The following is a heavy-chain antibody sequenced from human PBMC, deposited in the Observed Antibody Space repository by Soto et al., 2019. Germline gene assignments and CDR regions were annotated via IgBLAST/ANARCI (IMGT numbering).Heavy chain of an antibody. CDR2: IYYSGST. D-gene: IGHD6-13*01. J-gene: IGHJ5*02. V-gene: IGHV4-39*01. Sequence: SETLSLTCTVSGGSISSSSYYWGWIRQPPGKGLEWIGSIYYSGSTYYNPSLKSRVTISVDTSKNQFSLKLSSVTAADTAVYYCARLGGSSSWRGFFGVWFDPWGQGTLVTVSS. CDR1: GGSISSSSYY. CDR3: ARLGGSSSWRGFFGVWFDP.